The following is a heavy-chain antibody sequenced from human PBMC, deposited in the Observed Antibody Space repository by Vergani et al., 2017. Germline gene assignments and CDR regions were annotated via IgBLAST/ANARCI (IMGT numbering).Heavy chain of an antibody. D-gene: IGHD5-24*01. CDR3: ARSSWDWLHYFDY. J-gene: IGHJ4*02. CDR1: GDSVTSNGAA. CDR2: TYYRSNWYS. Sequence: QVQLQESGPGLVKTSQTLSLTCAISGDSVTSNGAAWNWIRQSPSRGLEWLGRTYYRSNWYSDYAPSVESRITINPDTSKNQFSLKLNSVTAADTAVYYCARSSWDWLHYFDYWGQGTLVTVSS. V-gene: IGHV6-1*01.